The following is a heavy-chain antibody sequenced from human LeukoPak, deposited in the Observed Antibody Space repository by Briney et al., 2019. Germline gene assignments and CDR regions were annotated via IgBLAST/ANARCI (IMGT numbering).Heavy chain of an antibody. V-gene: IGHV4-4*07. J-gene: IGHJ5*02. Sequence: SETLSLTCTVSGGSISSYYWSWIRQPAGKGLEWIGRIYTRGSTNYNPSPKSRVTMSVDTPKNQFSLKLSSVTAADTAVYYCARDLGNLGGPRGNWFDPWGQGTLVTVSS. CDR2: IYTRGST. CDR3: ARDLGNLGGPRGNWFDP. CDR1: GGSISSYY. D-gene: IGHD1-1*01.